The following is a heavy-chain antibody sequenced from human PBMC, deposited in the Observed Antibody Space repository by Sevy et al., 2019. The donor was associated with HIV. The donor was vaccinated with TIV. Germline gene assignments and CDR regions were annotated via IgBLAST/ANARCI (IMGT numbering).Heavy chain of an antibody. V-gene: IGHV3-30-3*01. D-gene: IGHD6-13*01. J-gene: IGHJ4*02. Sequence: GESLKISCAASGFTFSSYAMHWVRQAPGKGLEWVAVISYDGSNKYYADSVKGRFTISRDNSKNTLYLQMNSLRAEDTAVYYCARDPRIAAAGTFDYWGQGTLVTVSS. CDR1: GFTFSSYA. CDR3: ARDPRIAAAGTFDY. CDR2: ISYDGSNK.